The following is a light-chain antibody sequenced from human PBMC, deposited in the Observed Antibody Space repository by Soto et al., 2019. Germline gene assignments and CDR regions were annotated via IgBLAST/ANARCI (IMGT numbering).Light chain of an antibody. V-gene: IGKV3-20*01. J-gene: IGKJ2*01. CDR3: QQYGSSPPYT. Sequence: EIVLTQSPGTLSLSPGERDTLSCRASQSVSSSYLAWNQQKPGRAPRLLIYGASSRATGIPDRFSGSGSGTDFTLTISRLEPEDFAVYYCQQYGSSPPYTFGQGTKVDIK. CDR2: GAS. CDR1: QSVSSSY.